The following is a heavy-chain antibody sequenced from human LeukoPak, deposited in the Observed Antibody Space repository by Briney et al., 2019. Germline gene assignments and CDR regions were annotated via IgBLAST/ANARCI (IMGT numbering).Heavy chain of an antibody. CDR3: ASGYGKFDY. D-gene: IGHD5-12*01. V-gene: IGHV4-59*13. J-gene: IGHJ4*02. Sequence: AETLSLTCSVWGGSISSYHGSWIRRPPGEGLEWIGYIYYSGRTNHNPSLKSRVTISVDTSKNQFSLKLSSVTAADTAVYYCASGYGKFDYWGQGTLVTVSS. CDR2: IYYSGRT. CDR1: GGSISSYH.